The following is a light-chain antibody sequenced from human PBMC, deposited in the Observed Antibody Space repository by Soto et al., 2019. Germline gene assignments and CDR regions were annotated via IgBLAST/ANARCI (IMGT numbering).Light chain of an antibody. J-gene: IGKJ5*01. CDR3: GGYGKSAQID. CDR1: QSVSSSY. CDR2: GAS. V-gene: IGKV3-20*01. Sequence: EIVLTQSPGTLSLSPGERATLSCRASQSVSSSYLAWYDQEPGQARRLLMCGASTSATGDRDRYSGNVSGTDLTFTTSRLEPEEFAVYDAGGYGKSAQIDFRQGTRLET.